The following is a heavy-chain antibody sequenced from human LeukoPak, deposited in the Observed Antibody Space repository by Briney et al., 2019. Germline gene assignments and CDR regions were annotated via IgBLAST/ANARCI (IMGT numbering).Heavy chain of an antibody. Sequence: PSETLSLTCTVSGGFIRSGGYYWSWIRQHPGKGLEWIGYIYYSGSTYYNPSLKSRVTISVDTSKNQFSLKLNSVTAADTAVYYCARESPLRLIDYWGQGTLVTVSS. CDR2: IYYSGST. CDR1: GGFIRSGGYY. V-gene: IGHV4-31*03. CDR3: ARESPLRLIDY. J-gene: IGHJ4*02. D-gene: IGHD5-12*01.